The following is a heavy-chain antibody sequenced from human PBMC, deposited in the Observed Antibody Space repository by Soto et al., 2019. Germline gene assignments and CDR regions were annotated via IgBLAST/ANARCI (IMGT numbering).Heavy chain of an antibody. CDR2: IKQDGSEK. J-gene: IGHJ6*03. CDR1: GFTFSSYW. V-gene: IGHV3-7*01. Sequence: EVQLVESGGGLVQPGGSLRLSCAASGFTFSSYWMSWVRQAPGKGLEWVANIKQDGSEKYYVDSVKGRFTISRDNAKNSLYLQMNSLRAEDTAVYYCARDFYDYCSGGSCPLSLYYYYYYMDVWGKGTTVTVSS. D-gene: IGHD2-15*01. CDR3: ARDFYDYCSGGSCPLSLYYYYYYMDV.